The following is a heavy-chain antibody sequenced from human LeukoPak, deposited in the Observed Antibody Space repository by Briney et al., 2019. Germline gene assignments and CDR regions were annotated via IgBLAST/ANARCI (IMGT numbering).Heavy chain of an antibody. CDR2: IWYDGSNK. Sequence: PGGPLRLSCAASGFTFSSYGMHWVRQAPGKGLEWVAVIWYDGSNKYYADSVKGRFTISRDNSKNTLYLQMNSLRAEDTAVYYCARDHRIVGYCGGGSCYSGAFDIWGQGTMVTVSS. D-gene: IGHD2-15*01. CDR3: ARDHRIVGYCGGGSCYSGAFDI. V-gene: IGHV3-33*01. CDR1: GFTFSSYG. J-gene: IGHJ3*02.